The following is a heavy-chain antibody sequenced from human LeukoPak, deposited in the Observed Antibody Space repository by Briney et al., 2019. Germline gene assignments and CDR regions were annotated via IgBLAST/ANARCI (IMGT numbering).Heavy chain of an antibody. CDR2: ISGSGGST. D-gene: IGHD6-19*01. V-gene: IGHV3-23*01. J-gene: IGHJ4*02. CDR1: GFSFSSSQ. CDR3: AKARYSGGWYTYDY. Sequence: GGSLRLSCAASGFSFSSSQMNWVRQAPGKGLEWVSVISGSGGSTFYADSVKGRFAISRDSSKNTLYLQMNSLRAEDTALYYCAKARYSGGWYTYDYWGQGTLVTVSS.